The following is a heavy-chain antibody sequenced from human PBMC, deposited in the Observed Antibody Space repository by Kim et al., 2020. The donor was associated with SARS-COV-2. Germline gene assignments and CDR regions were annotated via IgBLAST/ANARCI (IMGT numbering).Heavy chain of an antibody. V-gene: IGHV3-30*18. Sequence: GGSLRLSCAASGFSFSTYGMHWVRQAPGKGLEWVAFISYNGSKKYYAASVKGLCTISRDNSKTTLYLQWYSRRAEATPLYNCSKSLESGWSFSWAQGT. CDR3: SKSLESGWSFS. CDR2: ISYNGSKK. J-gene: IGHJ5*02. D-gene: IGHD6-19*01. CDR1: GFSFSTYG.